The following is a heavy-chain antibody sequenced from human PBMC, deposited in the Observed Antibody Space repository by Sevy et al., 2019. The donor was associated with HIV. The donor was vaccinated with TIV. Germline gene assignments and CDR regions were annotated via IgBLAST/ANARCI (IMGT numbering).Heavy chain of an antibody. CDR2: IDGSGTTI. CDR3: ARDHVRDCDLGDYYYYAMDV. V-gene: IGHV3-11*01. D-gene: IGHD3-16*01. CDR1: GFTFSDYY. Sequence: GGSLRLSCAASGFTFSDYYMSWIRQAPGKGLEWVSYIDGSGTTIYYTDSVKGRFTISRDNAKNSLYLQMNSLRAADTAVYYCARDHVRDCDLGDYYYYAMDVWGQGTTVTVSS. J-gene: IGHJ6*02.